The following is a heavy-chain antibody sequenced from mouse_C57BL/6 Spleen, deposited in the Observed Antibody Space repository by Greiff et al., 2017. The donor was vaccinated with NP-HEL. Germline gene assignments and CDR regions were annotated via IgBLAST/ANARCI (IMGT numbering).Heavy chain of an antibody. D-gene: IGHD2-2*01. Sequence: EVKLVESGGGLVKPGGSLKLSCAASGFTFSDYGMHWVRQAPEKGLEWVAYISSGSSTIYYADTVKGRFTISRDNAKNTLFLQMTSLRSEDTAMYYCAGAFYYGYDEYAMDYWGQGTSVTVSS. V-gene: IGHV5-17*01. J-gene: IGHJ4*01. CDR3: AGAFYYGYDEYAMDY. CDR1: GFTFSDYG. CDR2: ISSGSSTI.